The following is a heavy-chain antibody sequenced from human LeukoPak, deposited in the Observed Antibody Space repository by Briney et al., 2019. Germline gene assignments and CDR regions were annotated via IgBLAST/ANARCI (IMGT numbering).Heavy chain of an antibody. CDR2: INPSGGST. V-gene: IGHV1-46*01. Sequence: ASVKVSCKASGYTFTSYYMHWVRQAPGQGLEWMGIINPSGGSTSYAQKFQGRVTMTRDTSTSTVYMELSSLRSEDTAVYYCARGGRDGGRQPLRRDCRFNWFDPWGQGTLVTVSS. CDR3: ARGGRDGGRQPLRRDCRFNWFDP. J-gene: IGHJ5*02. D-gene: IGHD2-21*02. CDR1: GYTFTSYY.